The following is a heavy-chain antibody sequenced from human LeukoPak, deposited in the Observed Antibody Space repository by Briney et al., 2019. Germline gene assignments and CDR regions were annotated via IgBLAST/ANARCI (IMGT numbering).Heavy chain of an antibody. Sequence: SETLSLTCTVSGGSISSYYWSWIRQPAGKGLEWIGRIHTSGSTNYNPSLKSRVTMSVDTSKNQFSLKLSSVTAADTAVYYCARDNQYYDFWSGYENLYYYYYMDVWGKGTTVTVSS. J-gene: IGHJ6*03. CDR3: ARDNQYYDFWSGYENLYYYYYMDV. D-gene: IGHD3-3*01. V-gene: IGHV4-4*07. CDR1: GGSISSYY. CDR2: IHTSGST.